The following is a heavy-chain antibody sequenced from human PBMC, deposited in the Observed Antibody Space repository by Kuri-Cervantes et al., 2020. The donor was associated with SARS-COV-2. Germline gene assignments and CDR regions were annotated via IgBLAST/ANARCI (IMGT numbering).Heavy chain of an antibody. CDR1: GYTFTSYA. V-gene: IGHV1-3*01. J-gene: IGHJ4*02. Sequence: ASVKVSCRASGYTFTSYAMHWVRQAPGQRLEWMGWINAGNGNTKYSQKFQGRVTITRDTSASTAYMELSSLRSEDTAVYYCARDHYWFGRLKPYYFDYWGQGTLVTVSS. D-gene: IGHD3-10*01. CDR3: ARDHYWFGRLKPYYFDY. CDR2: INAGNGNT.